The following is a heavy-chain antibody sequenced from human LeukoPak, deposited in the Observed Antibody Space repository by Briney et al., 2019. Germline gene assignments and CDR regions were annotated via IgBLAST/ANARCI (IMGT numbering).Heavy chain of an antibody. V-gene: IGHV1-69*13. CDR3: AREGGGSPYGSGSYYRY. D-gene: IGHD3-10*01. CDR2: INLIFGEA. Sequence: SVKVSCKASGCTFRSYSISWLRQAPGRELEWMGGINLIFGEANYAQKFQGRVTVTADEATSTAYMELSSLRSGDTAVYYCAREGGGSPYGSGSYYRYWGQGTLVTVSS. CDR1: GCTFRSYS. J-gene: IGHJ4*02.